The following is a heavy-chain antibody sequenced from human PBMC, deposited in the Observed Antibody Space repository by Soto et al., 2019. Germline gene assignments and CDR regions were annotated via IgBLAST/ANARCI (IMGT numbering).Heavy chain of an antibody. CDR2: IYYSGST. CDR3: ARHVWAEDIVVVPAGFGY. D-gene: IGHD2-2*01. CDR1: DGSSISLGYC. J-gene: IGHJ4*02. Sequence: TVADGSSISLGYCRGFKRQPPGKGLEWIGSIYYSGSTYYNPSLKSRVTISVDTSKNQFSLKLSSVTAADTAVYYCARHVWAEDIVVVPAGFGYWGEGILVT. V-gene: IGHV4-39*01.